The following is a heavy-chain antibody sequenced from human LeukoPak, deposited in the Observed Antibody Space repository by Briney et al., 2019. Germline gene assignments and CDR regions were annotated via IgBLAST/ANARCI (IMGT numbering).Heavy chain of an antibody. CDR3: ARDPNHGALDI. V-gene: IGHV3-7*01. J-gene: IGHJ3*02. D-gene: IGHD1-14*01. Sequence: GGSLRLSCAASGFTFSGSWMSWVRQAPGKGLEWVADMNPDGSVKFYEDSVKGRFTISRDNAKNSLYLLMDSLRAEDTAVYYCARDPNHGALDIWGQGTLVTVSS. CDR1: GFTFSGSW. CDR2: MNPDGSVK.